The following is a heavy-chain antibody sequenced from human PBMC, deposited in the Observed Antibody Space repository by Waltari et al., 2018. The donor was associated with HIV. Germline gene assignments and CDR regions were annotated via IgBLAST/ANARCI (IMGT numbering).Heavy chain of an antibody. Sequence: EVQLLESGGGLVQPGGSLRLSCAASGFTFSSHAMSWVRQASGKGLEWVSAISGSGGSTYYADSVKGRFTISRDNSKNTLYLQMNSLRAEDTAVYYCAKEYYYDSSWGYFDYWGQGTLVTVSS. CDR1: GFTFSSHA. CDR2: ISGSGGST. CDR3: AKEYYYDSSWGYFDY. D-gene: IGHD3-22*01. V-gene: IGHV3-23*01. J-gene: IGHJ4*02.